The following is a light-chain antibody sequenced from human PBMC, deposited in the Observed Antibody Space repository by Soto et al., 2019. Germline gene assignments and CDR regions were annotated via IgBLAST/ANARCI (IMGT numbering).Light chain of an antibody. Sequence: QSALTQPASVSGSPGQSITISCTGTSSDVGGYNYVSWYQQHPGKAPKLMIYDVSSRPSGVSNRFSGSKSGNTASLTISGLQAEGEADYYCSSYTSSGTLVVFGGGTKLTVL. V-gene: IGLV2-14*01. J-gene: IGLJ2*01. CDR1: SSDVGGYNY. CDR3: SSYTSSGTLVV. CDR2: DVS.